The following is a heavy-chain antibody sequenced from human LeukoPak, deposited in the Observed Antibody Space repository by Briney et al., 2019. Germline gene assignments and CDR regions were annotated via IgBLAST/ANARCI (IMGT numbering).Heavy chain of an antibody. D-gene: IGHD6-13*01. Sequence: VASVKVSCKASGYTFTSYGISWVRQAPGQGLEWMGWISTYNGNTNYAQKLQGRVTMTTDTSTSTAYMELSSLRSEDTAVYYCARAIAAAAEGLDYWGQGTLVTVSS. J-gene: IGHJ4*02. CDR1: GYTFTSYG. CDR3: ARAIAAAAEGLDY. V-gene: IGHV1-18*01. CDR2: ISTYNGNT.